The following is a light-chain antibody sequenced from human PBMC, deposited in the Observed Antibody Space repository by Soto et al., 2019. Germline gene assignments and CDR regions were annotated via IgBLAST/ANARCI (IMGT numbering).Light chain of an antibody. V-gene: IGLV2-14*01. CDR3: SSYTSSSTLV. J-gene: IGLJ1*01. Sequence: QSVLTHPASVSASPGQSITISFTGTSSYVGGYTYVSWYQQHPGKAPKLMIYDVSNRPSGVSNRFSGSKSGNTASLTISGLQAEDEADYYCSSYTSSSTLVFGTGTRSPS. CDR1: SSYVGGYTY. CDR2: DVS.